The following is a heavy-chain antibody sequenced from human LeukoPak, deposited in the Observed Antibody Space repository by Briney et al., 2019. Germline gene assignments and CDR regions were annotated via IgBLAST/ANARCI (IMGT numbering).Heavy chain of an antibody. CDR2: ISSSSSYI. Sequence: GGSLRLSCAASGFTFSSYSMNWVRQAPGKGLEWVSSISSSSSYIYYADSVEGRFTISRDNAKNSLYLQMNSLRAEDTAVYYCAKDALWFGESNWGQGTLVTVSS. D-gene: IGHD3-10*01. CDR1: GFTFSSYS. V-gene: IGHV3-21*04. CDR3: AKDALWFGESN. J-gene: IGHJ4*02.